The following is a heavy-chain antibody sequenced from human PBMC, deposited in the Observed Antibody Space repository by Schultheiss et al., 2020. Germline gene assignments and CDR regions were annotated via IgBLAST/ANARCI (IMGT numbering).Heavy chain of an antibody. CDR2: IYYSGST. V-gene: IGHV4-39*01. CDR1: GGSISSSSYY. D-gene: IGHD4-17*01. CDR3: ARGNDYGDSVLGH. J-gene: IGHJ4*02. Sequence: SETLSLTCTVSGGSISSSSYYWGWIRQPPGKGLEWIGSIYYSGSTYYNPSLKSRVTISVDTSKNQFSLKLSSVTAADTAVYYCARGNDYGDSVLGHWGQGTLLTVSS.